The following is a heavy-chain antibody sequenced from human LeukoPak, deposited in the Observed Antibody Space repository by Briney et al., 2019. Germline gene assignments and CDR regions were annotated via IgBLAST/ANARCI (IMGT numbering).Heavy chain of an antibody. Sequence: GGSLRLSCVASGFTLSGHYMDWVRQAPGKGLEWVGRIRDKANSYTTEYAASVKGRYTVSRDDSKSSLYLQMNSLNTEDTAVYYCARGASSSSPYYYHALDVWGQGTTVTVSS. CDR2: IRDKANSYTT. D-gene: IGHD2-2*01. J-gene: IGHJ6*02. V-gene: IGHV3-72*01. CDR3: ARGASSSSPYYYHALDV. CDR1: GFTLSGHY.